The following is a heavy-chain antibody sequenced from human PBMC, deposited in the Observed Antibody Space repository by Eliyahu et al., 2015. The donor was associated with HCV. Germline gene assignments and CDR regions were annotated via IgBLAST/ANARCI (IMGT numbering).Heavy chain of an antibody. J-gene: IGHJ4*02. Sequence: EVQLVESGGGLVQPGGSLXLSCAASGFTFSNHAMSWVRQAPGKGLEWVSSVSGSGSSTNYADSLKGRFTISRDNSKYTLYLQMNNLRAEDTAIYYCAKVGTFYASGTFDSWGQGTLVTVSS. D-gene: IGHD2/OR15-2a*01. V-gene: IGHV3-23*04. CDR2: VSGSGSST. CDR1: GFTFSNHA. CDR3: AKVGTFYASGTFDS.